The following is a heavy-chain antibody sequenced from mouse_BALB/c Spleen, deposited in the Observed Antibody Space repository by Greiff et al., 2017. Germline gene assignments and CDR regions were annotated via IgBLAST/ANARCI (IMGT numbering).Heavy chain of an antibody. V-gene: IGHV5-9-4*01. D-gene: IGHD1-2*01. CDR1: GFTFSSYA. Sequence: EVMLVESGGGLVKPGGSLKLSCAASGFTFSSYAMSWVRQSPEKRLEWVAGISSGGSYTYYPDTVTGRFTISRDNAKNTLYLEMSSLRSEDTAMYYCARAASSTATGWYFDVWGAGTTVTVSS. CDR3: ARAASSTATGWYFDV. CDR2: ISSGGSYT. J-gene: IGHJ1*01.